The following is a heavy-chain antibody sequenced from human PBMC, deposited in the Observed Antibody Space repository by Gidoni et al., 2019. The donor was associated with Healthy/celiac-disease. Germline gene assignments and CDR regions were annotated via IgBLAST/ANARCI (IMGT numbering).Heavy chain of an antibody. D-gene: IGHD3-16*01. J-gene: IGHJ5*02. Sequence: QLQLQESGSGLVKPSQTLSLTCALSVRSISSGGYSWSWIRQPPGKGLEWIGYIYHSGSNYYNPSLKSRVTISVDRSKNQFSLKLSSVTAADTAVYYCARVRGGDEGHWFDPWGQGTLVTVSS. V-gene: IGHV4-30-2*01. CDR3: ARVRGGDEGHWFDP. CDR2: IYHSGSN. CDR1: VRSISSGGYS.